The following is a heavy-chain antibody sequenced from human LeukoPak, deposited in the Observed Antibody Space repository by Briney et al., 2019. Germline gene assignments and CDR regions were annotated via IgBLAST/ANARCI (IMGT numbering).Heavy chain of an antibody. J-gene: IGHJ5*02. CDR1: GGSFSSYY. Sequence: PSETLSLTCAVYGGSFSSYYWSWIRQPPGKGLEWIGYIYYSGSTNYNPSLKSRVTISVDTSKNQFSLKLSSVTAADTAVYYCARAGTTVKRWFDPWGQGTLVTVSS. CDR2: IYYSGST. D-gene: IGHD4-17*01. V-gene: IGHV4-59*08. CDR3: ARAGTTVKRWFDP.